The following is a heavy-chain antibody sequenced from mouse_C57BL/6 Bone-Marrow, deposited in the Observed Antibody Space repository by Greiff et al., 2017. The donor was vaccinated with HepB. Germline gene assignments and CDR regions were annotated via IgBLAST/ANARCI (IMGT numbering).Heavy chain of an antibody. J-gene: IGHJ1*03. CDR1: GYTFTSYW. CDR2: IYPSDSET. CDR3: ARNWDYYGSSYGYWYFDV. V-gene: IGHV1-61*01. D-gene: IGHD1-1*01. Sequence: QVQLQQPGAELVRPGSSVKLSCKASGYTFTSYWMDWVKQRPGQGLEWIGNIYPSDSETHYNQKFKDKATLTVDKSSSTAYMKLSSLTSEDSAVYYCARNWDYYGSSYGYWYFDVWGTGTTVTVSS.